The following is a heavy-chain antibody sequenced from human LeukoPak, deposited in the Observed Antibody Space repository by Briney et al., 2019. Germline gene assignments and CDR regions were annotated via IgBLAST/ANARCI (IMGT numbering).Heavy chain of an antibody. J-gene: IGHJ4*02. CDR1: GYTFTSYD. V-gene: IGHV1-8*01. Sequence: ASVKVSCKASGYTFTSYDINWVRQATGQGLEWMGWMNPNSGNTGYAQKFQGSVIMTTNTSINTAYMELSSLGSEDTAAYYCARAHTSGWFDLDYWGQGTLVTVSS. CDR3: ARAHTSGWFDLDY. CDR2: MNPNSGNT. D-gene: IGHD6-19*01.